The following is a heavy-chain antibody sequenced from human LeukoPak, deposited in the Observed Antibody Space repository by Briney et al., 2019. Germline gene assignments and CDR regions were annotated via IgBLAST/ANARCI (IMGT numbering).Heavy chain of an antibody. CDR2: IIPILGIA. CDR1: GGTFSSYA. Sequence: SVKVSRKASGGTFSSYAISWVRQAPGQGLEWMGRIIPILGIANYAQKFQGRVTITADKSTSTAYMELSSLRSEDTAVYYCARGGPLLESHPWGQGTLVTVSS. J-gene: IGHJ5*02. V-gene: IGHV1-69*04. D-gene: IGHD1-1*01. CDR3: ARGGPLLESHP.